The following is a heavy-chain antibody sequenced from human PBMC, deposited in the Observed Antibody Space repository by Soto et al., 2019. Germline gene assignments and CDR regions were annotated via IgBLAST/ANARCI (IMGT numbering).Heavy chain of an antibody. D-gene: IGHD1-26*01. Sequence: EVQLLESGGGLVQPGGSLRLSCAASGFTFRTYAMSWVRQAPGKGLDWVSAISATVGTTYYADSVKGRFTISRDDSKNPLSRQMSSLRGEDTAVYYCVKDRQWETGPFGHWGQGALVTVSS. J-gene: IGHJ5*02. CDR2: ISATVGTT. CDR3: VKDRQWETGPFGH. CDR1: GFTFRTYA. V-gene: IGHV3-23*01.